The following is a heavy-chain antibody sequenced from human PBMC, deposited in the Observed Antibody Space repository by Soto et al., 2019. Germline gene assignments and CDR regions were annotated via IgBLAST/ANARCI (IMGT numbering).Heavy chain of an antibody. D-gene: IGHD5-18*01. CDR2: IYPGDSDT. J-gene: IGHJ6*03. V-gene: IGHV5-51*01. CDR3: ARAYSYGRDYYYMDV. CDR1: GYSFTSYW. Sequence: GESLKISCKGSGYSFTSYWIGWVRQMPGKGLEWMGIIYPGDSDTRYSPSFQGQVTISADKSISTAYLQWSSLKASDTAMYYCARAYSYGRDYYYMDVWGKGTTVTVSS.